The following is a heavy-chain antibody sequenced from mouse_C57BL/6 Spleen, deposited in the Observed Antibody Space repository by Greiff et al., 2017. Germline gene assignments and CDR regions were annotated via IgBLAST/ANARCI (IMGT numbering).Heavy chain of an antibody. V-gene: IGHV1-64*01. D-gene: IGHD2-4*01. CDR1: GYTFTRYW. Sequence: QVHLQQSGAELVKPGASVKLSCKASGYTFTRYWMHWVKQRPGQGLEWIGMIHPNSGSTNYNEKFKSKATLTVDKSSSTAYMQLSSLTSEDSAVYYCARRDDYDYDGDYFDYWGQGTTLTVSS. CDR2: IHPNSGST. J-gene: IGHJ2*01. CDR3: ARRDDYDYDGDYFDY.